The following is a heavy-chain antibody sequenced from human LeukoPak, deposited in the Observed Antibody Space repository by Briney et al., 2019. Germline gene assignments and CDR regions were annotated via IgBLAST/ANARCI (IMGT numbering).Heavy chain of an antibody. D-gene: IGHD5-24*01. CDR3: AKDGEMAHIQRAFFDY. Sequence: PGRSLRLSCAASGFTFSSYGMHWVRQAPGKGLEWVAVISYDGSNKYYADSVKGRFTISRVNSKNTLYLQMNSLRAEDTAVYYCAKDGEMAHIQRAFFDYWGQGTLVTVSS. CDR2: ISYDGSNK. CDR1: GFTFSSYG. V-gene: IGHV3-30*18. J-gene: IGHJ4*02.